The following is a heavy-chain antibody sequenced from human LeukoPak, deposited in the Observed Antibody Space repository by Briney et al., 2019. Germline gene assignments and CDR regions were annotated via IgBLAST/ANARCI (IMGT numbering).Heavy chain of an antibody. D-gene: IGHD5-18*01. V-gene: IGHV4-59*02. CDR2: IYDTETT. Sequence: PSETLSLTCTVSGGSVNGYYWSWLRQPPGKGLEWIGYIYDTETTNYNPSLRSRVTLSLDMSMNQFSLKMSSVTVADTAVYYCARCDSVTALDYWGQGTLVTVSS. CDR1: GGSVNGYY. J-gene: IGHJ4*02. CDR3: ARCDSVTALDY.